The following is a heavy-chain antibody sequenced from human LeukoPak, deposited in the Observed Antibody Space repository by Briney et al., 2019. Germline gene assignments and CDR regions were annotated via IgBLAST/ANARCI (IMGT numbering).Heavy chain of an antibody. CDR2: ISGSGGST. J-gene: IGHJ5*02. V-gene: IGHV3-23*01. D-gene: IGHD6-13*01. Sequence: PGGSLRLSCAASGFTFSSYAMSWVRQAPGKGLEWVSAISGSGGSTYYADSVKGRFTISRDNSKNTLYLQMNSLRAEDTAVYYCAKGIAAAGTENWFDPWGQGTLVTVSS. CDR3: AKGIAAAGTENWFDP. CDR1: GFTFSSYA.